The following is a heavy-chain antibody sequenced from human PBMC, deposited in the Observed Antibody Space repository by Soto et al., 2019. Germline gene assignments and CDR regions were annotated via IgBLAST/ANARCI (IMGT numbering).Heavy chain of an antibody. V-gene: IGHV4-34*09. CDR3: ARVLLWFGEKYYFDY. Sequence: SETLSLTCAVYGGSFSGYYWSWIRQPPGKGLEWIGEINHSGSTYYNPSLKSRVTISVDTSKNQFSLKLSSVTAADTAVYYCARVLLWFGEKYYFDYWGQGTLVTVSS. CDR1: GGSFSGYY. D-gene: IGHD3-10*01. CDR2: INHSGST. J-gene: IGHJ4*02.